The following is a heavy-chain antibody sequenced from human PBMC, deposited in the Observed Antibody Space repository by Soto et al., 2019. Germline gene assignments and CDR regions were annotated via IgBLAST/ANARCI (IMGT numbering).Heavy chain of an antibody. V-gene: IGHV1-8*01. CDR3: ARGYSGYNPGFYGMDV. D-gene: IGHD5-12*01. Sequence: QVQLVQSGAEVKKPGASVKVSCKASGYTFTSYDINWVRQATGQGLEWMGWMNPNSGVTVYAQRFPGRVTVTRSTSISTAYMERGSLRSEDADVYYCARGYSGYNPGFYGMDVWGQGTTVTVSS. CDR2: MNPNSGVT. J-gene: IGHJ6*02. CDR1: GYTFTSYD.